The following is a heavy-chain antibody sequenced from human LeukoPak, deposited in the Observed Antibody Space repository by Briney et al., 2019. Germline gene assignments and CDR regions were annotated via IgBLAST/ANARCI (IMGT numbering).Heavy chain of an antibody. V-gene: IGHV4-34*01. Sequence: SGTLSLTRALSGGAFSGYYWSGGRQPPGKGGEGRGEINNSGSTNSNPSLKSRVTISVDTSKTQFSLNLSSVTAADKAVSYCARAGAVAGGKNAFDIWGQGTMVTVSS. D-gene: IGHD6-19*01. CDR1: GGAFSGYY. CDR2: INNSGST. J-gene: IGHJ3*02. CDR3: ARAGAVAGGKNAFDI.